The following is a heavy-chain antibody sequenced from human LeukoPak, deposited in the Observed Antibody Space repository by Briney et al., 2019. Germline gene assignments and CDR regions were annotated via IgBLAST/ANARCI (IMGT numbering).Heavy chain of an antibody. CDR2: VKSKGGGRTR. J-gene: IGHJ4*02. CDR1: GFTVTNAW. D-gene: IGHD1-14*01. V-gene: IGHV3-15*01. CDR3: TADLPGMSSEYFDY. Sequence: GGSLRLSCGASGFTVTNAWMSWVSQAPGKGMEWVGRVKSKGGGRTRDYAAHVKGRFTVSRDDSKNTLYLQMDSLKTEDTAVYYCTADLPGMSSEYFDYWGKGTLVTVSS.